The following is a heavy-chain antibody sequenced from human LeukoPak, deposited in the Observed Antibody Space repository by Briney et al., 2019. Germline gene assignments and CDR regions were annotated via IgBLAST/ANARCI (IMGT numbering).Heavy chain of an antibody. CDR1: GGSISNYY. D-gene: IGHD6-13*01. CDR2: IYYSGST. V-gene: IGHV4-59*01. CDR3: ARDHSSSWYALDI. J-gene: IGHJ3*02. Sequence: SETLSLTCTVSGGSISNYYWSWIRQPPGKGLEWIGYIYYSGSTNYNPSLKSRVTISLDTSKNQFPLKLNSVTAADTAVYYCARDHSSSWYALDIWGQGTMVTVSS.